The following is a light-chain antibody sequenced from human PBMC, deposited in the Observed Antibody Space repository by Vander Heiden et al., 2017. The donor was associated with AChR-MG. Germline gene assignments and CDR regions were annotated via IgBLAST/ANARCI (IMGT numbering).Light chain of an antibody. CDR1: QSVSSIY. CDR3: QHYGSFT. Sequence: EIVLTQSPGTLSLSPGERATLSCRASQSVSSIYLAWYQQKPGQAPRLLIYDASIRATGIPDRFSGGWSGTDFTLTITRLEPEDFAVYYCQHYGSFTFGGGTKVEIK. J-gene: IGKJ4*01. V-gene: IGKV3-20*01. CDR2: DAS.